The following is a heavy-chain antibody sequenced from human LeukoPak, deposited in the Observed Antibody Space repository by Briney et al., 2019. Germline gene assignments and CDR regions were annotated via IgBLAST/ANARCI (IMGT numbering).Heavy chain of an antibody. J-gene: IGHJ6*04. CDR1: GGSVSSGSYY. CDR2: IYYSGST. D-gene: IGHD4-17*01. CDR3: ARDLHTAGDYYYGMDV. Sequence: SETLSLTCTVSGGSVSSGSYYWSWIRQPPGEGLEWIGYIYYSGSTNYNPSLKSRVTISVDTSKNQFSLKLSSVTAADTAVYYCARDLHTAGDYYYGMDVWGKGTTVTVSS. V-gene: IGHV4-61*01.